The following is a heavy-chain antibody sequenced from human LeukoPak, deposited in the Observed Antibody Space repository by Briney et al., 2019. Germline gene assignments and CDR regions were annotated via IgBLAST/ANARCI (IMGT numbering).Heavy chain of an antibody. D-gene: IGHD2-15*01. J-gene: IGHJ4*02. CDR2: INPILGIA. CDR1: GGTFSMYT. Sequence: SVKDSSKASGGTFSMYTVTWVRQARGQGLEWMGRINPILGIANYAQKFQGRVTIIADKSTSTAYMELSSLRSEDTAVYYCASPGGYCSGGSCNSFDYWGQGTQVTVSS. CDR3: ASPGGYCSGGSCNSFDY. V-gene: IGHV1-69*02.